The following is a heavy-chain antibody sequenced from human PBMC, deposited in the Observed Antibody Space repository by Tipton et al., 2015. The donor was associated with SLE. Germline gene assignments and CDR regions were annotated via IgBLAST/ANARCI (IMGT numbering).Heavy chain of an antibody. V-gene: IGHV3-11*06. CDR3: ARVGGYYGMDV. CDR1: GFTFSDYY. CDR2: ISSTSTNE. D-gene: IGHD3-16*01. J-gene: IGHJ6*02. Sequence: SLRLSCAASGFTFSDYYMSWIRQAPGKGLEWVSYISSTSTNEYYADSVKGRFTISRDNAKNSLYLQMNSLRAEDTAVYYCARVGGYYGMDVWGQGTTVTVSS.